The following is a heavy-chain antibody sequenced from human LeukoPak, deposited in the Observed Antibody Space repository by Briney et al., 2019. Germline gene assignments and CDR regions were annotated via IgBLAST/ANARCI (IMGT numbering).Heavy chain of an antibody. CDR3: TTGYSSGWYNEGNY. CDR1: GFTSSRYW. CDR2: IKQDGSGE. D-gene: IGHD6-19*01. J-gene: IGHJ4*02. V-gene: IGHV3-7*01. Sequence: PGGSLRLSCVASGFTSSRYWMSWVRQAPGKGLEWVAKIKQDGSGEYYLDSVKGRFTISRDNAKNSLYLQMNSLRGDDTAVYFCTTGYSSGWYNEGNYWGQGTLVTVSS.